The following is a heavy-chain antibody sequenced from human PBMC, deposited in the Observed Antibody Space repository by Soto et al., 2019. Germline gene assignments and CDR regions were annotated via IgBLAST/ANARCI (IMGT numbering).Heavy chain of an antibody. CDR3: ARRNYDYIWVSYEAFDY. CDR2: ISAYNGNT. V-gene: IGHV1-18*01. J-gene: IGHJ4*02. Sequence: QVQLVQSGAEVKKPGASVKVSCKASGYTFTSYGISWVRQAPGQGLEWMGWISAYNGNTNYAQKLQGRVTMTTDTSTSTAYMELRSLRSDDTAVYYCARRNYDYIWVSYEAFDYWGQGTLVTVSS. D-gene: IGHD3-16*01. CDR1: GYTFTSYG.